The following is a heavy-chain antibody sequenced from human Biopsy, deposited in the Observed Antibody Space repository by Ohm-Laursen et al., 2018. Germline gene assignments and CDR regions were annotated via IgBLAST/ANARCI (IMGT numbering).Heavy chain of an antibody. D-gene: IGHD6-19*01. CDR2: VYYTGST. CDR3: ARGIAVARSLDV. Sequence: SETLSLTCTVSGDSISSYYWSWIRQPPGKGLQWIGYVYYTGSTDYNPSLQSRVTISVDTSKNHFSLRLSSVTAADTAVYYCARGIAVARSLDVWGQGTTVAVSS. CDR1: GDSISSYY. V-gene: IGHV4-59*08. J-gene: IGHJ6*02.